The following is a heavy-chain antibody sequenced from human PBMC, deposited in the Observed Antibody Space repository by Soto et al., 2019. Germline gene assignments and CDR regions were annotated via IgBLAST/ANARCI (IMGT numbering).Heavy chain of an antibody. D-gene: IGHD4-17*01. CDR3: ARDSDYIIAY. Sequence: GASVKVSCKASGYTFTSYGISWVRQAPGQGLEWVGWIHTYNGNTNFAQKLQGRVTLTTDTSTSTACMELRSLRSDDTAVYYCARDSDYIIAYWGQGTLVTVSS. V-gene: IGHV1-18*01. CDR2: IHTYNGNT. J-gene: IGHJ4*02. CDR1: GYTFTSYG.